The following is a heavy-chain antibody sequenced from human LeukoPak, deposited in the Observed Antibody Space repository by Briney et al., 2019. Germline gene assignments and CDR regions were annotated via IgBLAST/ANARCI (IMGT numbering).Heavy chain of an antibody. CDR2: IKSSGSP. D-gene: IGHD5-12*01. CDR1: GDSISSSSNW. J-gene: IGHJ4*02. CDR3: ARLTWITDY. V-gene: IGHV4-39*01. Sequence: PSETLSLTCTVSGDSISSSSNWWGWIRQPPGKGLEWIGHIKSSGSPNYNPPLKSQVTISVDTSKNQFSLKVSSVTAADTAVYYCARLTWITDYWGQGILVTVSS.